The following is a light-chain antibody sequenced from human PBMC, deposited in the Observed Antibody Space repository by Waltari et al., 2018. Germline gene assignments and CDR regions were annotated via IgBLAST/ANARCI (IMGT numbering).Light chain of an antibody. CDR3: QQYYSTPQA. Sequence: DIVMTQSPDSLAVSLGERASTNRKSSQSVLYSSNNKNYLAWYQQKPGQPPRLLIYWASTRESGVPDRFSGSGSGTDFTLTISSLQAEDVALYYCQQYYSTPQAFGQGTKVEI. J-gene: IGKJ1*01. CDR2: WAS. CDR1: QSVLYSSNNKNY. V-gene: IGKV4-1*01.